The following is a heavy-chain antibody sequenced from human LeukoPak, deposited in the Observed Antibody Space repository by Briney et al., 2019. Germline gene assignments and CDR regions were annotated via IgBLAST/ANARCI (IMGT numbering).Heavy chain of an antibody. Sequence: SETLSLTCTVSGGSITGTTYYWAWFRQPPGQGLEWIGSLYPSGRTYYSPSLKSRVSIFLDTSKSQLSLNVRSVTAADTAVYYCARRAGDWAVNWIDPWGQGTLVTVSS. CDR1: GGSITGTTYY. CDR2: LYPSGRT. CDR3: ARRAGDWAVNWIDP. V-gene: IGHV4-39*01. J-gene: IGHJ5*02. D-gene: IGHD2-21*02.